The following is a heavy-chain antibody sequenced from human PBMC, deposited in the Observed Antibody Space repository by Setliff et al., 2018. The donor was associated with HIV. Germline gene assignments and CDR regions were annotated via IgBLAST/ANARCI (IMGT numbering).Heavy chain of an antibody. D-gene: IGHD3-9*01. CDR3: ARGMRPPPLRYFDWLFYGMDV. CDR1: GRSFSGYY. V-gene: IGHV3-7*01. CDR2: IKQDGSEK. Sequence: HPSETLSLTCAVYGRSFSGYYWNWIRQSPGKGLEWVANIKQDGSEKYYVDSVKGRFTISRDNSKNTLYLQMNSLRAEDTAVYYCARGMRPPPLRYFDWLFYGMDVWGQGTTVTVSS. J-gene: IGHJ6*02.